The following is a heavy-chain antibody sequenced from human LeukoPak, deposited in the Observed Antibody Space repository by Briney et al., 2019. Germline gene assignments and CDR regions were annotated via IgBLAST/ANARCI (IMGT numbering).Heavy chain of an antibody. J-gene: IGHJ4*02. D-gene: IGHD3-3*01. Sequence: QSGGSLRLSCAASGFTFSSYAMHWVRQAPEKGLEYVSAISNGGGSTHYANSVKGRFTISRDNSKNTLYLQMGSLRAEDMAVYYCARPYYDIWSAYVYWGQGTLVTVSS. V-gene: IGHV3-64*01. CDR2: ISNGGGST. CDR1: GFTFSSYA. CDR3: ARPYYDIWSAYVY.